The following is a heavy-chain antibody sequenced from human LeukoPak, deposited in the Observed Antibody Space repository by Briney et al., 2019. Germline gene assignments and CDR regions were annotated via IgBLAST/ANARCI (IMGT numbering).Heavy chain of an antibody. V-gene: IGHV1-8*01. Sequence: GASVRVSCKASGYTFTSYDINWVRQATGQGLEWMGWMNPNSGNTGYAQKFQGRVTMTRSTSVSTAYMELSNLTSEDTAVYYCARSSVGVRRRTDYWGPGTLVTVSS. D-gene: IGHD1-26*01. CDR1: GYTFTSYD. J-gene: IGHJ4*02. CDR2: MNPNSGNT. CDR3: ARSSVGVRRRTDY.